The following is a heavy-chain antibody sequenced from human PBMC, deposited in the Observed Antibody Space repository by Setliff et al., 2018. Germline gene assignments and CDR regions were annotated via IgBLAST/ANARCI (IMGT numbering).Heavy chain of an antibody. J-gene: IGHJ4*02. D-gene: IGHD5-12*01. CDR2: ISVYNGDT. CDR3: ARAPSVELVTIRTNSWFTY. V-gene: IGHV1-18*01. CDR1: GYTFRDYA. Sequence: ASVKVSCKASGYTFRDYAFAWVRQAPGQGLEWVGWISVYNGDTNYAQKFQGRVTLTTDTSTSTAYMELRSLTSDDSAFYYCARAPSVELVTIRTNSWFTYWGQGTLVTVSS.